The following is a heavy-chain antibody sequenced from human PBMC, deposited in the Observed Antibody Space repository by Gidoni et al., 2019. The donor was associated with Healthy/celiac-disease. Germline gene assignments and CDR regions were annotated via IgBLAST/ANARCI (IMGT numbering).Heavy chain of an antibody. J-gene: IGHJ6*02. CDR1: GFTFSSYG. CDR3: ARAGYYDSSGYYYAYYYYGMDV. V-gene: IGHV3-33*01. Sequence: QFQLLESGGGVVQPGRSLRLSCAASGFTFSSYGMHWFRQAPGKGLEWVAGIWYDGSNKYYADSVKGRFTISRDNSKNTLYLQMNSLRAEDTAVYYCARAGYYDSSGYYYAYYYYGMDVWGQGTTVTVSS. D-gene: IGHD3-22*01. CDR2: IWYDGSNK.